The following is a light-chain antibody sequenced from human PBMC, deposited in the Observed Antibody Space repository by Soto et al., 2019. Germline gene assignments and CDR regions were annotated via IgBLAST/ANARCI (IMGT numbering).Light chain of an antibody. CDR1: SSDVGGYNY. CDR3: SSYTSSSTLDVV. J-gene: IGLJ2*01. V-gene: IGLV2-14*01. Sequence: QSALTQPASVSGSPGQSITISCTGTSSDVGGYNYVSWYQQHPVKAPKLMIYEVSNRPSGVSNRFSGSKSGNTASLTISGRQAEGEADYYCSSYTSSSTLDVVFGGGTKLTVL. CDR2: EVS.